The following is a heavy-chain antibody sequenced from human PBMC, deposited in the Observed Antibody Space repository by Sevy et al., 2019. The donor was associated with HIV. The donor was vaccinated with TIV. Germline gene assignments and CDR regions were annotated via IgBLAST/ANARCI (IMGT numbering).Heavy chain of an antibody. CDR3: ATDPIIVLMVTDGMDV. Sequence: GGSLRLSCAASGFTFTYAWMSWVRQAPGKGLEWVGRIKSKADGGTTDYGAPGKGRFTISRDDSKNTRFLQMNSLKGEDTAVYYCATDPIIVLMVTDGMDVWGQGTTVTVSS. CDR1: GFTFTYAW. J-gene: IGHJ6*02. V-gene: IGHV3-15*01. D-gene: IGHD3-22*01. CDR2: IKSKADGGTT.